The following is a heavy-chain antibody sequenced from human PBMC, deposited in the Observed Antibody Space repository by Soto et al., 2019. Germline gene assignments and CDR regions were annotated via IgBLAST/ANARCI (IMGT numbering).Heavy chain of an antibody. D-gene: IGHD2-2*01. Sequence: RASVKVSCKASGYTFTNYAMHWVRQAPGQRLDWMGWINPGNGNTKYSQRFQGRVTITRDTSASTAYMELSSVRSEDSAVYYCARAPLAPAAMGYNWFDPWGQGTLVTVS. V-gene: IGHV1-3*01. CDR3: ARAPLAPAAMGYNWFDP. J-gene: IGHJ5*02. CDR2: INPGNGNT. CDR1: GYTFTNYA.